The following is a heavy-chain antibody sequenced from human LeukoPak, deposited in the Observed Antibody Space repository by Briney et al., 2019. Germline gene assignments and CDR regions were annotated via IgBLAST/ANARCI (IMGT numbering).Heavy chain of an antibody. V-gene: IGHV1-69*13. Sequence: SVKVSCKASGGTFSSYAISWVRQAPGQGLEWMGGIIPIFGTANYAQKFQGRVTITADESTSTAYMGLSSLRSEDTAVYYCARDSGYYGSGSYYNGDYWGQGTLVTVSS. J-gene: IGHJ4*02. D-gene: IGHD3-10*01. CDR1: GGTFSSYA. CDR3: ARDSGYYGSGSYYNGDY. CDR2: IIPIFGTA.